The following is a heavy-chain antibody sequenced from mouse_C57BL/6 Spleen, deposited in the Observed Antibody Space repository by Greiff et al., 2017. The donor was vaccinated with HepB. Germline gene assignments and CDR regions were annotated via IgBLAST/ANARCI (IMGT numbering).Heavy chain of an antibody. CDR2: IDPSDSYT. CDR1: GYTFTSYW. CDR3: ARLKGDGYPDWYFDV. Sequence: QVQLQQPGAELVKPGASVKLSCKASGYTFTSYWMQWVKQRPGQGLEWIGEIDPSDSYTNYNQKFKGKATLTVDTSSSTAYMQLSSLTSEDSAVYYCARLKGDGYPDWYFDVWGTGTTVTVSS. D-gene: IGHD2-3*01. V-gene: IGHV1-50*01. J-gene: IGHJ1*03.